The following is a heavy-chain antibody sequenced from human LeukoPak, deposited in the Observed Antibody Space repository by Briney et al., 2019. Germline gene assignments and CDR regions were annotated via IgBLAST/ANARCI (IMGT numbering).Heavy chain of an antibody. Sequence: GGSLRLSCAASGFTFSSYWMHWVRQAPGKGLVWVSRINSYESSIRYADSVKGRFTISRDNSKKTLYLQMNSLRAEETAVYYCARDGERSYAVWFDYWGQGTLVTVSS. V-gene: IGHV3-74*01. J-gene: IGHJ4*02. CDR1: GFTFSSYW. CDR2: INSYESSI. D-gene: IGHD2-2*01. CDR3: ARDGERSYAVWFDY.